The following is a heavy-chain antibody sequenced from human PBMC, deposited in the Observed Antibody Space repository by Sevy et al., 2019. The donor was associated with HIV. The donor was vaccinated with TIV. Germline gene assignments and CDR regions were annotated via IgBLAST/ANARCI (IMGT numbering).Heavy chain of an antibody. CDR3: VGGVNLDVIPWGH. V-gene: IGHV4-61*08. Sequence: SETLSLTCTVSGVSVNNGDYYWTWIRQPPGKGLEWIGYAYYSGSTNYNPSLESRVTISVDTSKNQFSLKLNSVTAADTGVYYCVGGVNLDVIPWGHWGQGILVTVSS. CDR2: AYYSGST. J-gene: IGHJ4*02. CDR1: GVSVNNGDYY. D-gene: IGHD3-16*01.